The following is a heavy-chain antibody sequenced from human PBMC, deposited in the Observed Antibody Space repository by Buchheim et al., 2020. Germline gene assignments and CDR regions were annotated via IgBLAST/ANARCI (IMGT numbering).Heavy chain of an antibody. Sequence: QVQLVESGGGVVQPGRSLRLSCAASGFTFSSYGMHWVRQAPGKGLEWVAVIWYDGSNKYYAVSVKGRFTISRDNSKNTLYLQRNSLRAEDTAVYYCARESHCSSTSCYWNYYYYGMDVWGQGTT. J-gene: IGHJ6*02. CDR2: IWYDGSNK. V-gene: IGHV3-33*01. D-gene: IGHD2-2*01. CDR1: GFTFSSYG. CDR3: ARESHCSSTSCYWNYYYYGMDV.